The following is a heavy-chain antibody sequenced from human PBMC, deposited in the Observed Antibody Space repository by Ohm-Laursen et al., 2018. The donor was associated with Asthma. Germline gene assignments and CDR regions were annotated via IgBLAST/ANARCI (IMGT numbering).Heavy chain of an antibody. V-gene: IGHV1-2*06. CDR1: GYPFTSSV. D-gene: IGHD5-18*01. J-gene: IGHJ4*02. CDR3: ARGQSYGTTP. Sequence: SVKVSCKASGYPFTSSVMHWVRQAPGQGLEWMGRINPNSGGTNYAQKFQGRVTMTRDTSISTAYMELSRLRSDDTAVYYCARGQSYGTTPWGQGTLVTVSS. CDR2: INPNSGGT.